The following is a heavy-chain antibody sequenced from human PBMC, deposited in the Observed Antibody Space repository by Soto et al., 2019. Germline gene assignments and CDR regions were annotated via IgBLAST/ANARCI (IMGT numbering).Heavy chain of an antibody. CDR3: ARVSEYSGYDYYYYYYMDV. D-gene: IGHD5-12*01. Sequence: SETLSLTCTVSGGSISSYYWSWIRQPPGKGLEWIGYIYYSGSTNYNPSLKSRVTISVDTSKNQFSLKLSSVTAADTAVYYCARVSEYSGYDYYYYYYMDVWGKGTTVTVSS. V-gene: IGHV4-59*01. CDR1: GGSISSYY. J-gene: IGHJ6*03. CDR2: IYYSGST.